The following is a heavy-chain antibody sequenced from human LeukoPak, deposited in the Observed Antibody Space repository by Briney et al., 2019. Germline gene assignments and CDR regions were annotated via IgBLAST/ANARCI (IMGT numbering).Heavy chain of an antibody. Sequence: GGSLRLSCAASGFTFSSYSMNWVRQAPGKGLEWVSYISGSGSTIYYADSVKGQFTISRDNAKNSLNLQMNSLRAEDTAVYYCARDSGYSGYSDYWGQGTLVTVSS. CDR1: GFTFSSYS. CDR2: ISGSGSTI. V-gene: IGHV3-48*01. J-gene: IGHJ4*02. D-gene: IGHD5-12*01. CDR3: ARDSGYSGYSDY.